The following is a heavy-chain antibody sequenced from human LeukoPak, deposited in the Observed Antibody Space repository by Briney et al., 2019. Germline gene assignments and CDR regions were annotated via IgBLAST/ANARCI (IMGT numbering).Heavy chain of an antibody. Sequence: GRSLRLSCVASGFPFSSYWMTWVRQAPGKGLEWVANIKQDGSKNSYVDSVKGRFTISRDNAKNSLYLQMNSLRAEDTAIYYCTRVGYIDEGIDYWGQGTLVTVSS. CDR3: TRVGYIDEGIDY. V-gene: IGHV3-7*04. CDR2: IKQDGSKN. CDR1: GFPFSSYW. D-gene: IGHD5-24*01. J-gene: IGHJ4*02.